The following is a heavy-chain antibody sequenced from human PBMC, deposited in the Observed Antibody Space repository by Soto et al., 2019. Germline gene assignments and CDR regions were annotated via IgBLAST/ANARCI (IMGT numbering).Heavy chain of an antibody. CDR2: ISSSGSTI. Sequence: VGSLRLSCAASGFTFSDYYMSWIRQAPGKGLEWVSYISSSGSTIYYADSVKGRFTISRDNAKNSLYLQMNSLRAEDTAVYYCARDSYAAMALFDYWGQGTLVTVSS. D-gene: IGHD5-18*01. V-gene: IGHV3-11*01. CDR3: ARDSYAAMALFDY. CDR1: GFTFSDYY. J-gene: IGHJ4*02.